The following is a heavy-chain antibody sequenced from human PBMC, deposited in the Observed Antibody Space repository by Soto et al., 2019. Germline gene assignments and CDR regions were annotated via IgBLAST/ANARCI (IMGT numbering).Heavy chain of an antibody. J-gene: IGHJ4*02. D-gene: IGHD3-9*01. V-gene: IGHV1-69*13. CDR3: ARSYDILTGYDY. CDR2: IIPIFGTA. CDR1: GGTFSSYA. Sequence: SVKVSCKASGGTFSSYAISWVRQAPGQGLEWMGGIIPIFGTANYAQKFQGRVTITADESTSTAYMELSSLRSEDTAVYYCARSYDILTGYDYWGQGTLVTVSS.